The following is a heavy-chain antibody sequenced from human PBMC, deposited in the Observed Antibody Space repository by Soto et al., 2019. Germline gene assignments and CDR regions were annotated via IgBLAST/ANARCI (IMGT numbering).Heavy chain of an antibody. CDR3: ACRTRLDAFDI. D-gene: IGHD2-2*01. CDR2: INAGNGNT. Sequence: ASVKVSCKASGYTFTSYAMHWVRQAPGQRLEWMGWINAGNGNTKYSQKFQGRVTITRDTSASTAYMELSGLRSEDTAVYYCACRTRLDAFDIWGQGTMVTVSS. J-gene: IGHJ3*02. CDR1: GYTFTSYA. V-gene: IGHV1-3*01.